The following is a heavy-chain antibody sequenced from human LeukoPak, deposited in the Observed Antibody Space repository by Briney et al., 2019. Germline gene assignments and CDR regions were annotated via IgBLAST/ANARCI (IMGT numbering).Heavy chain of an antibody. CDR3: ARGVGLRHYSYYYYGMDV. D-gene: IGHD2-15*01. Sequence: SETLSLTCAIYGGSFSGYYWSWIRQPPGKGLEWIEEINHSGSTNYNPSLKSRVTISVDTSKNQFSLKLSSVTAADTAVYYCARGVGLRHYSYYYYGMDVWGQGTTVTVSS. J-gene: IGHJ6*02. CDR1: GGSFSGYY. V-gene: IGHV4-34*01. CDR2: INHSGST.